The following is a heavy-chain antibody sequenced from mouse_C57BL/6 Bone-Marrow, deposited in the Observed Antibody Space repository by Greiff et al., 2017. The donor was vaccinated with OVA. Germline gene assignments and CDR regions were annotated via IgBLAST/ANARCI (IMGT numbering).Heavy chain of an antibody. CDR3: ASGYDGYYAGFAY. CDR1: GYTFTDYY. V-gene: IGHV1-26*01. J-gene: IGHJ3*01. CDR2: INPNNGGT. D-gene: IGHD2-3*01. Sequence: EVQLQQSGPELVKPGASVKISCKASGYTFTDYYMNWVKQSHGKSLEWIGDINPNNGGTSYNQKFKGKATLTVDKSSSTAYMELRSLTSEDSAFYYCASGYDGYYAGFAYWGQGTLVTVSA.